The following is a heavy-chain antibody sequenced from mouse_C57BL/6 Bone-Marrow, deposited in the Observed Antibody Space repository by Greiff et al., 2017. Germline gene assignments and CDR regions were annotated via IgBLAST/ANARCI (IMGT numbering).Heavy chain of an antibody. CDR2: ISNLAYSI. CDR3: ARGRGGYAMDY. V-gene: IGHV5-15*01. J-gene: IGHJ4*01. Sequence: EVKLVESGGGLVQPGGSLKLSCAASGFTFSDYGMAWVRQAPRKGPEWVAFISNLAYSIYYADTVTGRFTISRENAKNTLYLEMSSLGSEETAMYYCARGRGGYAMDYWGQGTSVTVSS. CDR1: GFTFSDYG.